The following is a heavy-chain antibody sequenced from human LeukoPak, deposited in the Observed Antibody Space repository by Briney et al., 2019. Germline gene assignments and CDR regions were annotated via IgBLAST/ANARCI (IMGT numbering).Heavy chain of an antibody. CDR2: IWHDGSNK. J-gene: IGHJ4*02. CDR3: AREDVVVPAYYFDY. V-gene: IGHV3-30*19. Sequence: GGSLRLSCAASGFTFSSYGMHWVRQAPGKGLEWVAVIWHDGSNKYYADSVKGRFTISRDNSKNTLYLQMNSLRTEDTAVYYCAREDVVVPAYYFDYWGQGTLVTVSS. D-gene: IGHD2-2*01. CDR1: GFTFSSYG.